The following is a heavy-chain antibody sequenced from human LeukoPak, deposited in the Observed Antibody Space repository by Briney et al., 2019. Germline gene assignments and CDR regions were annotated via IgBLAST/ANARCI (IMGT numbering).Heavy chain of an antibody. Sequence: GGSLRLSCAASGFTFDDYAMHWVRQAPGKGLEWVSGISWNSGSIGYADSVKGRFTISRDNAKNSLYLQVNSLRAEDLALYYCAKDRYSSSGSLVTWGQGTLVTVSS. CDR3: AKDRYSSSGSLVT. J-gene: IGHJ5*02. V-gene: IGHV3-9*03. D-gene: IGHD6-6*01. CDR1: GFTFDDYA. CDR2: ISWNSGSI.